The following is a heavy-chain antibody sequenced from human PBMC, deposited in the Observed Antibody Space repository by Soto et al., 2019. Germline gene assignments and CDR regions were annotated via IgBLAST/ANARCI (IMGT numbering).Heavy chain of an antibody. V-gene: IGHV4-59*01. Sequence: SETLSLTCTVSGGSINSYYCIWIRHPPGKGLEWIVYIYYSGSTNYNPSLMSRVTISVDTSKNQFSLKLSSVTAADTAVYYCARGTGGVDYWGQGTLVTVSS. J-gene: IGHJ4*02. CDR1: GGSINSYY. D-gene: IGHD1-26*01. CDR3: ARGTGGVDY. CDR2: IYYSGST.